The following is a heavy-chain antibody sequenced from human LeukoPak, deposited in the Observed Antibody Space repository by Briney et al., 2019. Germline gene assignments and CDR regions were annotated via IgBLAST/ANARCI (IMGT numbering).Heavy chain of an antibody. J-gene: IGHJ4*02. D-gene: IGHD2-15*01. CDR2: INPNSGGT. V-gene: IGHV1-2*02. Sequence: ASVKVSCKASGYTFTGYYMHWVRQAPGQGLEWMGWINPNSGGTNYAQKFQGRVTMTRDTSISTAYMGLSRLRSDDTAVYYCARGSHVQYCSGGSCYLPFDYWGQGTLVTVSS. CDR3: ARGSHVQYCSGGSCYLPFDY. CDR1: GYTFTGYY.